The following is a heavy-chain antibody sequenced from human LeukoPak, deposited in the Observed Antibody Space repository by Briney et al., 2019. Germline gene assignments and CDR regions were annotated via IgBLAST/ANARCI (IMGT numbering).Heavy chain of an antibody. CDR3: ARVVRGAVAGTFARFDP. V-gene: IGHV1-18*01. CDR1: GYTFTSYG. D-gene: IGHD6-13*01. Sequence: ASVKVSCKASGYTFTSYGVSWVRQAPGQGLEWMGWISAYNGNTNYAQKLQGRVTMTTDTSTSTAYMELRSLRSDDTAVYYCARVVRGAVAGTFARFDPWGQGTLVTVSS. CDR2: ISAYNGNT. J-gene: IGHJ5*02.